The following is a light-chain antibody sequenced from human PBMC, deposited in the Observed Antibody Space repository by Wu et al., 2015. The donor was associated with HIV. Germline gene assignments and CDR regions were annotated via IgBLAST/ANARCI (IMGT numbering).Light chain of an antibody. CDR2: GAS. J-gene: IGKJ1*01. CDR3: QKYNTAPWT. CDR1: QAISNY. Sequence: DIQMTQSPSSLSASVGDRVTITCRASQAISNYLAWYQQKPGQVPNLLIYGASTLQSGVPSRFSGSGSGTDFTLTISSLQPEDVVTYYCQKYNTAPWTFGQGTKVEMK. V-gene: IGKV1-27*01.